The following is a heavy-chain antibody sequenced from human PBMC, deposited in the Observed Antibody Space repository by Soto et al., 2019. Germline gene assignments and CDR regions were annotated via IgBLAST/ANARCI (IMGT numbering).Heavy chain of an antibody. CDR1: GFTFSSYA. V-gene: IGHV3-64D*06. J-gene: IGHJ5*02. CDR3: VKDTLDGYYYGSGTFGGFANWFDP. Sequence: PGGSLRLSCSASGFTFSSYAMHWVRQAPGKGLEYVSAISSNGGSTYYADSVKGRFTISRDNSKNTLYLQMSSLRAEDTAVYYCVKDTLDGYYYGSGTFGGFANWFDPWGQGTLVTVSS. CDR2: ISSNGGST. D-gene: IGHD3-10*01.